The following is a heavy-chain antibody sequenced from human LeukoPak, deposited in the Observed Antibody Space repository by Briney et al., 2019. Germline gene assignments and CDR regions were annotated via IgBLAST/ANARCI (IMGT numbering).Heavy chain of an antibody. CDR3: ARMSGSHLDY. V-gene: IGHV3-33*08. CDR2: IWYDGSKK. CDR1: GFTFSSYA. J-gene: IGHJ4*02. Sequence: PGGSLRLSCAASGFTFSSYAMSWVRQAPGKGLEWVAVIWYDGSKKYYADSVKGRFTISRDNSKNTLYMQMDSLRAEDTAVYYCARMSGSHLDYWGQGTLVTVSS. D-gene: IGHD1-26*01.